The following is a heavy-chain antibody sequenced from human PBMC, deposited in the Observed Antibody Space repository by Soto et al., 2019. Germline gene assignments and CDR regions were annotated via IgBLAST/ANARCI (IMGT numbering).Heavy chain of an antibody. CDR2: IYYSGST. CDR1: GGSISSSSYY. Sequence: SETLSLTCTVSGGSISSSSYYWGWIHQPPGKGLEWIGSIYYSGSTYYNPSLKSRVTISVDTSKNQFSLKLSSVTAADTAVYYCASGPSYYYDSSLLNWFDPWGQGTLVT. D-gene: IGHD3-22*01. V-gene: IGHV4-39*01. CDR3: ASGPSYYYDSSLLNWFDP. J-gene: IGHJ5*02.